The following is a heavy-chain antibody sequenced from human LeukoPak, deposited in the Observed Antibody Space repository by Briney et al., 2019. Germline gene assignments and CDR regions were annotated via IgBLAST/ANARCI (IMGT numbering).Heavy chain of an antibody. CDR2: ISYDGSNK. Sequence: EGSLRLSCAASGFTFSSYAMHWVRQAPGKGLEWVAVISYDGSNKYYADSVKGRFTISRDNSKNTQYLQMNSLRAEDTAVYYCARDGWIWGQGTMVTVSS. V-gene: IGHV3-30-3*01. CDR1: GFTFSSYA. D-gene: IGHD2-15*01. J-gene: IGHJ3*02. CDR3: ARDGWI.